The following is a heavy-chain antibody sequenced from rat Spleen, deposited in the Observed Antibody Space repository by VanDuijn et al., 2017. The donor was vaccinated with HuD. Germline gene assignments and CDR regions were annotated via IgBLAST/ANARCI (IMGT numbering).Heavy chain of an antibody. CDR2: ISTGGGST. Sequence: EVQLVESGGGLVQPGRSLKLSCAASGFTFSNYYMAWVRQAPTKGLEWVAYISTGGGSTYYRDSVKGRFTISRDNAKSTLYLQMDSLRSEDTATYYCARLRGVNYGSFDYWGQGVMVTVSS. D-gene: IGHD1-11*01. J-gene: IGHJ2*01. CDR3: ARLRGVNYGSFDY. V-gene: IGHV5-25*01. CDR1: GFTFSNYY.